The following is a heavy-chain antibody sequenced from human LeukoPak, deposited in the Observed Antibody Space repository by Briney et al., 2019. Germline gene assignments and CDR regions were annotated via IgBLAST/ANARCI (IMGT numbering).Heavy chain of an antibody. J-gene: IGHJ4*02. V-gene: IGHV3-48*02. CDR2: ISSSSSII. D-gene: IGHD5-12*01. CDR3: ARDHGGSGYVFDY. CDR1: GFTFSSYS. Sequence: GGSLRLSCAASGFTFSSYSMNWVRQAPGKGLEWVSYISSSSSIIYYADSVKGRFTISRDNAKNSLYLRMNSLRDEDTAVYYCARDHGGSGYVFDYWGQGTLVTVSS.